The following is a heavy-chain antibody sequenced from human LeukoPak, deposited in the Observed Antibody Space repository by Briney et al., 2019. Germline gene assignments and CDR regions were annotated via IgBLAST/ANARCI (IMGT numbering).Heavy chain of an antibody. Sequence: ASVKVSCKASGGTFSSYAISWVRQAPGQGPEWMGRIIPILGMANYAQKFQGRVTITADKSTSTAYMELSSLRSEDTAVYYCARASYYYDSSGLIDYWGQGTLVTVSS. V-gene: IGHV1-69*04. CDR3: ARASYYYDSSGLIDY. CDR2: IIPILGMA. CDR1: GGTFSSYA. J-gene: IGHJ4*02. D-gene: IGHD3-22*01.